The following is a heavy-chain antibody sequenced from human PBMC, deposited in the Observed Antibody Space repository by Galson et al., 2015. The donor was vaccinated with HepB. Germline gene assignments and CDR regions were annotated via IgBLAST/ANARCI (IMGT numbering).Heavy chain of an antibody. CDR3: AKNKALVSDYYMDV. CDR1: GFTFSSYD. V-gene: IGHV3-30*18. CDR2: ISNDGSNR. D-gene: IGHD6-6*01. Sequence: SLRLSCAASGFTFSSYDIHWVRQAPGKGLERVTIISNDGSNRYYIDSVKGRFTISRDNSKNTVYLQMNSLRAEDTAVYYCAKNKALVSDYYMDVWGKGTTVTVSS. J-gene: IGHJ6*03.